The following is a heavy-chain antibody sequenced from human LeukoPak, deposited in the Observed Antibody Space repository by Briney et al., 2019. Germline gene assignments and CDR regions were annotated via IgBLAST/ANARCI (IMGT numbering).Heavy chain of an antibody. V-gene: IGHV3-48*02. CDR3: ARDLADGDGFDI. J-gene: IGHJ3*02. CDR1: GFTFSTYS. CDR2: ISTSISTM. Sequence: QSGGSLRLSCAASGFTFSTYSMNWVRQAPGKGLEWVSYISTSISTMYYADSVEGRFTISRDNAKTSLYLQMNSLRDEDTAIYYCARDLADGDGFDIWGQGTLVTVSS.